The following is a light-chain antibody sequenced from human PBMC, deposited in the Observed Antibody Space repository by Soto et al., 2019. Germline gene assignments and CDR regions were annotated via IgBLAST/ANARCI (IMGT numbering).Light chain of an antibody. Sequence: QAVVTQPASVSGSPGQSITISCTGTSSDVGGYNFVSWYQHHPGKAPKLMIYDVSNRPSGVSNRFSGSKSGNTASLTISGLQAEDEADYYCSSYIASSTSVAFGGGTKVTVL. CDR2: DVS. J-gene: IGLJ2*01. V-gene: IGLV2-14*03. CDR3: SSYIASSTSVA. CDR1: SSDVGGYNF.